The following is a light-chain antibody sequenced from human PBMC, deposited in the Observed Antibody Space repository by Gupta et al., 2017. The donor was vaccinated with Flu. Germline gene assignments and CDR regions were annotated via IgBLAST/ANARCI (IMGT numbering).Light chain of an antibody. J-gene: IGKJ1*01. CDR1: QSITIW. Sequence: DIQMTQSPSALSASVGDRVTITCRASQSITIWLAWYQQKPGKAPNLLIYKASTLEGGVPSRFSGSGSGTDFTLTISSLQPEDFATYYCHQYSRYPWTFGQGTKVEIK. CDR3: HQYSRYPWT. V-gene: IGKV1-5*03. CDR2: KAS.